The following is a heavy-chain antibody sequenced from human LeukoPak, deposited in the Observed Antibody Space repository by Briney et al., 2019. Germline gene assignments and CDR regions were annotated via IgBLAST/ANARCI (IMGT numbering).Heavy chain of an antibody. Sequence: SETLSLTCTAPGGSISSYYWSWIRQPPGKGLEWIGYIYTSGSTNYNPSLKSRVTISVDTSKNQFSLKLSSVTAAGTAVYYCARGRPGHYYYYYGMDVWGQGTTVTVSS. CDR2: IYTSGST. J-gene: IGHJ6*02. V-gene: IGHV4-4*09. CDR1: GGSISSYY. CDR3: ARGRPGHYYYYYGMDV.